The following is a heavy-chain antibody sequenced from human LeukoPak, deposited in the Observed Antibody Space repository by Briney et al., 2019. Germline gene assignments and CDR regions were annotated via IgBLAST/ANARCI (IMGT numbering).Heavy chain of an antibody. CDR3: AKDSTYNNYGPPEHHFDY. D-gene: IGHD4-11*01. Sequence: PGGSLRLSCAASGFTFNNYAMSWVRQAPGKGLEWVSAISGGGSSTHYADSVKGRFTMSRDNSKSTLYLQMDGLRAEDTAVYYCAKDSTYNNYGPPEHHFDYWGQGTLVTVSS. CDR1: GFTFNNYA. J-gene: IGHJ4*02. V-gene: IGHV3-23*01. CDR2: ISGGGSST.